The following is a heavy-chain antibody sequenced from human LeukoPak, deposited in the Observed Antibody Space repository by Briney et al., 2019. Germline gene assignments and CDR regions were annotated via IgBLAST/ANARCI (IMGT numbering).Heavy chain of an antibody. J-gene: IGHJ4*02. CDR2: INHSGST. CDR3: ARIRITIFGVAEHYFDY. V-gene: IGHV4-34*01. Sequence: SETLSLTCAVYGGSFSGYYWSWIRQPPGKGLEWIGEINHSGSTNYNPSLKSRVTISVDTSKNQFSLKLSSVTAADTAVYYCARIRITIFGVAEHYFDYWGQGTLVTVSS. D-gene: IGHD3-3*01. CDR1: GGSFSGYY.